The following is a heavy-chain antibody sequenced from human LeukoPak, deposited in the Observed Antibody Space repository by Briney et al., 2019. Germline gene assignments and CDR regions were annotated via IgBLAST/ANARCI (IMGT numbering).Heavy chain of an antibody. D-gene: IGHD6-13*01. CDR2: FDPEDGET. Sequence: ASVKVSCKVSGYTLTGLSMHWVRQAPGKGLEWMGGFDPEDGETIYAQKFQGRVTMTEDTSTDTAYMELSSLRSEDTAVYYCATEQQRRYYFDYWGQGTLVTVSS. V-gene: IGHV1-24*01. J-gene: IGHJ4*02. CDR1: GYTLTGLS. CDR3: ATEQQRRYYFDY.